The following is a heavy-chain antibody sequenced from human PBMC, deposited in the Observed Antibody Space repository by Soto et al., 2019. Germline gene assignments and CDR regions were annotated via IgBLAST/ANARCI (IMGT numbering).Heavy chain of an antibody. Sequence: QITLKESGPTLVKSTQTLTLTCTFSGFSLSTRGVGVAWIRQPPGKALEWLTLIYWDDEKHYSPSLKSRITITKDPSNNPLVLTITNMEPVDTGTYYCAEFRGNGISIRDYCGLGTLVTVSS. CDR2: IYWDDEK. D-gene: IGHD3-16*01. CDR1: GFSLSTRGVG. J-gene: IGHJ4*02. CDR3: AEFRGNGISIRDY. V-gene: IGHV2-5*02.